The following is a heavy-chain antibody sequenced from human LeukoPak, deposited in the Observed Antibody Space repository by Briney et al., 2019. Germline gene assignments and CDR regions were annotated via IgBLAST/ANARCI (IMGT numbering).Heavy chain of an antibody. J-gene: IGHJ3*02. V-gene: IGHV4-34*01. D-gene: IGHD6-13*01. CDR1: GGSISNYY. CDR2: INHSGST. CDR3: ASTLYSSSWPDAFDI. Sequence: PSETLSLTCTVSGGSISNYYWSWIRQPPGKGLEWIGEINHSGSTNYNPSLKSRVTISVDTSKNQFSLKLSSVTAADTAVYYCASTLYSSSWPDAFDIWGQGTMVTVSS.